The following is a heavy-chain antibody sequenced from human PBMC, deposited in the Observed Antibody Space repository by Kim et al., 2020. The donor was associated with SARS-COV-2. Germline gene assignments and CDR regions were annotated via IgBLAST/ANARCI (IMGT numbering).Heavy chain of an antibody. D-gene: IGHD1-26*01. CDR3: TTVSVGATYYFDY. J-gene: IGHJ4*02. V-gene: IGHV3-15*01. Sequence: YAAPVKGRFTISRDESKNTLYLQMNSLKTEDTAVYYCTTVSVGATYYFDYWGQGTLVTVSS.